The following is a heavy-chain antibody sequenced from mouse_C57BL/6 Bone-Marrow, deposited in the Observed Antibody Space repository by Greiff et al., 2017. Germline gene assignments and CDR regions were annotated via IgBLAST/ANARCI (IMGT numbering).Heavy chain of an antibody. CDR1: GYTFTSYW. Sequence: QVQLQQPGAELVKPGASVKLSCKASGYTFTSYWMHWVKQRPGQGLEWIGMIHPNSGSTNYNEKFKSKATLTVDKSSSTAYMQLSSLTSEDSAVYYCAYYYGSSYWYFDVGGTGTTVTVSS. D-gene: IGHD1-1*01. CDR2: IHPNSGST. CDR3: AYYYGSSYWYFDV. J-gene: IGHJ1*03. V-gene: IGHV1-64*01.